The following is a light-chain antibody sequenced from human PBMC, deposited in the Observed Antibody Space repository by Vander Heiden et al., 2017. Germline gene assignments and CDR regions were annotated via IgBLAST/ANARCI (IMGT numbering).Light chain of an antibody. J-gene: IGKJ4*01. Sequence: AIQLTQSPSSLSASVGDRVTITCRASQGISSALAWYQQKPGKAPKLLIYDASSLESGVPSRFSGSGSGTDFTLTISSLQPEDFATYYCQRVNSYRLTFGGGTKVEIK. CDR2: DAS. CDR1: QGISSA. CDR3: QRVNSYRLT. V-gene: IGKV1-13*02.